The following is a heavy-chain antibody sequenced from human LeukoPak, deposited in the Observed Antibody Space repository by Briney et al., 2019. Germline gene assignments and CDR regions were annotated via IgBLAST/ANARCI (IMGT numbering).Heavy chain of an antibody. D-gene: IGHD3-3*02. Sequence: PGGSLRLSCAASGFTFSSYWMSWVRQAPGKGLEWVANIKQNGNEKYYVDSVKGRFTISRDNAKNSLYLQMNSLRAEDTAVYYCARGGISVPDYWGQGTLVTVFS. CDR2: IKQNGNEK. CDR3: ARGGISVPDY. CDR1: GFTFSSYW. V-gene: IGHV3-7*04. J-gene: IGHJ4*02.